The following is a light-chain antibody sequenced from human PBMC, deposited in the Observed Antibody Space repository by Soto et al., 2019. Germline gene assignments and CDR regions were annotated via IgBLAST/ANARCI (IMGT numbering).Light chain of an antibody. V-gene: IGLV2-8*02. CDR2: EVT. J-gene: IGLJ1*01. CDR1: SSDVGGYDY. Sequence: QSALTQPPSASRSPGQTVTISCTGTSSDVGGYDYVSWYQQHPGEAPKLIIYEVTKRPSGVPDRFSGSKSGNTASLTVSGLQAEDEADYHCSSYAGGKNFYVFGTGTKLTVL. CDR3: SSYAGGKNFYV.